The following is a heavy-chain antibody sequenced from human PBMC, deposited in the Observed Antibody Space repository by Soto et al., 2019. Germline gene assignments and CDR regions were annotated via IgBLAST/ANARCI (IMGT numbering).Heavy chain of an antibody. CDR1: GGTFSSYA. CDR2: NIPIFGTA. V-gene: IGHV1-69*06. D-gene: IGHD6-6*01. J-gene: IGHJ5*02. CDR3: AREHSSPYLFDP. Sequence: QVQLVQSGAEVKKPGSSVKVSCKASGGTFSSYAISWVRQAPGQGLEWMGGNIPIFGTANYAQKFQGRVTITADKSTSTAYMELSSLRSEDMAVYYCAREHSSPYLFDPWGQGTLVTVSS.